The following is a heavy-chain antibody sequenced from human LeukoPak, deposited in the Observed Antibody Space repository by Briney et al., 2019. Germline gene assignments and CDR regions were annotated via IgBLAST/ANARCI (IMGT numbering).Heavy chain of an antibody. V-gene: IGHV4-39*01. CDR3: ARKNSDSSGWYFSTFLPSYYYYYYMDV. CDR1: GGSISGSSYN. J-gene: IGHJ6*03. D-gene: IGHD6-19*01. Sequence: SETLSLTCTVSGGSISGSSYNWGWIRQPPGKGLEWIGSIDNSGNTYYNPSLKSRVTISADTSKNQFSLRLTSVTAADTAVYYCARKNSDSSGWYFSTFLPSYYYYYYMDVWGKGTTVTVSS. CDR2: IDNSGNT.